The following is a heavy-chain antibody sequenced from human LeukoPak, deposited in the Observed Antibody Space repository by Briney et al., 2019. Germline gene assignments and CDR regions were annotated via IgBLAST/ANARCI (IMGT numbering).Heavy chain of an antibody. D-gene: IGHD2-15*01. Sequence: SETLSLTCTVSGGSISSGDYYWSWIRQPPGKGLEWIGYIYYSGSTYYNPSLKSRVTISVDTSKNQFSLKLSSVTAADTAVYYCARQYCSGGSCYLDYYYYYMDVWGKGTTVTVSS. CDR1: GGSISSGDYY. CDR2: IYYSGST. J-gene: IGHJ6*03. CDR3: ARQYCSGGSCYLDYYYYYMDV. V-gene: IGHV4-30-4*08.